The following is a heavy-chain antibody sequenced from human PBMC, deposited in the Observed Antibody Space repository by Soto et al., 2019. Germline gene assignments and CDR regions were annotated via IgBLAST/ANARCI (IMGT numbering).Heavy chain of an antibody. CDR1: GFTFDDYG. D-gene: IGHD6-19*01. J-gene: IGHJ3*02. V-gene: IGHV3-20*01. Sequence: GGSLRLSCAASGFTFDDYGMSWVRQAPGKGLEWVSGINWNGGSTGYADSVKGRFTISRDNAKNSLYLQMNSLRAEDTALYHCARALSSSGWYSARGDAFDIWGQGTMVTVSS. CDR2: INWNGGST. CDR3: ARALSSSGWYSARGDAFDI.